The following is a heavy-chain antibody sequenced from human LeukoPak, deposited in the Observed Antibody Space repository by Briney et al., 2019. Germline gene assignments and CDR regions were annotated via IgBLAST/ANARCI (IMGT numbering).Heavy chain of an antibody. Sequence: GGSLRLSCAASGFSFSDYGIHWVRQVPGKGLEWVGRIASKTDGGTTDYAAPVKGRFTISRDDSKNTLFLQMNSLKTEDTAVYYCTTGIRGDCGQGTLVTVSS. J-gene: IGHJ4*02. V-gene: IGHV3-15*04. CDR2: IASKTDGGTT. CDR3: TTGIRGD. CDR1: GFSFSDYG.